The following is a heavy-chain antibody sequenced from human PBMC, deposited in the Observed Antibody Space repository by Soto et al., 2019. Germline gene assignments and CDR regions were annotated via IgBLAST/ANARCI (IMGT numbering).Heavy chain of an antibody. CDR2: IYSGGST. J-gene: IGHJ6*02. V-gene: IGHV3-53*01. D-gene: IGHD2-15*01. CDR1: GFTVSSNY. CDR3: AREGVGYYYYYGMDV. Sequence: GGSLRLSCAASGFTVSSNYMSWVRQAPGKGLEWVSVIYSGGSTYYADSVKGRFTISRDNSKNTLYLQMNSLRAEDTAVYYCAREGVGYYYYYGMDVWGQGTTVTVSS.